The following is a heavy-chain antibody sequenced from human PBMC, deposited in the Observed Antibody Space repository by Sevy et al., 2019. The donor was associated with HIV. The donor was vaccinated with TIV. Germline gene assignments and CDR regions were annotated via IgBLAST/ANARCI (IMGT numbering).Heavy chain of an antibody. Sequence: GGSLRLSCAASGFTFSSYGMHWVRQAPGKGLEWVAVISYDGSNKYYADSVKGRFTISRDNSKNTLYLQMNSLRAADTAVYYCAKDLNPIVVVVAANPYYYGMDVWGQRTTVTVSS. CDR1: GFTFSSYG. V-gene: IGHV3-30*18. D-gene: IGHD2-15*01. J-gene: IGHJ6*02. CDR2: ISYDGSNK. CDR3: AKDLNPIVVVVAANPYYYGMDV.